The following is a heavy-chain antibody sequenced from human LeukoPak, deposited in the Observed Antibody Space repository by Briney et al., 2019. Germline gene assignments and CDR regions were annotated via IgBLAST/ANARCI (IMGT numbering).Heavy chain of an antibody. D-gene: IGHD6-13*01. J-gene: IGHJ4*02. CDR2: ISGSGGST. CDR3: AKGKGIAAAGTPFDY. V-gene: IGHV3-23*01. Sequence: GGSLRLSCAASGFTFSSYAMSWVRQAPGKGLEWVSAISGSGGSTYYADSVKGRFTISRDNSKNTLYLQMNSLRVEDTAVYYCAKGKGIAAAGTPFDYWGQGTLVTVSS. CDR1: GFTFSSYA.